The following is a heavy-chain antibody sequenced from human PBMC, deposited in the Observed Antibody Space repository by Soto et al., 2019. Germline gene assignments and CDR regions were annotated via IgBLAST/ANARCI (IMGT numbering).Heavy chain of an antibody. J-gene: IGHJ6*02. D-gene: IGHD3-10*01. CDR1: GDSISSTGFY. V-gene: IGHV4-31*03. Sequence: SETLSLTCSVSGDSISSTGFYWSWIRQLPGKALEWIGYVHYTGSTSYNPSLKSRLAISLDASKNQFSLSLSSVTSADTAVYYCARDHRSLGDYYGIDVWGQGTTVTVSS. CDR3: ARDHRSLGDYYGIDV. CDR2: VHYTGST.